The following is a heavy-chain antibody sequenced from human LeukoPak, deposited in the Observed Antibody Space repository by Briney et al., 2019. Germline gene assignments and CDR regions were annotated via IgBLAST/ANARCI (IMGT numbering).Heavy chain of an antibody. CDR1: GYTFTGYY. J-gene: IGHJ4*02. CDR2: INPNSGGT. CDR3: ARDQDSSGSFDY. Sequence: ASVKVSCKASGYTFTGYYMRWVRQAPGQGLEWMGWINPNSGGTNYAQKFQGWVTMTRDTSISAAYMELSRLRSDDTAVYYCARDQDSSGSFDYWGQGTLVTVSS. D-gene: IGHD3-22*01. V-gene: IGHV1-2*04.